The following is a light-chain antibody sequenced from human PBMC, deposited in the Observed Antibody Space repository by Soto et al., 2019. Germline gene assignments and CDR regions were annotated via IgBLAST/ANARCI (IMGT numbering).Light chain of an antibody. CDR2: EVS. CDR3: CSYTSISTGVL. J-gene: IGLJ2*01. CDR1: SSDVGDYSY. V-gene: IGLV2-14*01. Sequence: QSALTQPASVSGSPGQSITISCTGASSDVGDYSYVSWYQHHPGQAPELLIYEVSNRPSGVFHRFSGSKSGNTASLTISGLQAEDEADYYCCSYTSISTGVLFGGGTKLTVL.